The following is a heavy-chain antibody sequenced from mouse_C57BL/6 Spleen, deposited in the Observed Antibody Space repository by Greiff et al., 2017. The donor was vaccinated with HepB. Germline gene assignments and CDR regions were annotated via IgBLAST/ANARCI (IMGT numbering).Heavy chain of an antibody. V-gene: IGHV2-3*01. J-gene: IGHJ2*01. CDR3: ATLYYGNYVY. CDR2: IWGDGST. D-gene: IGHD2-1*01. CDR1: GFSLTSYG. Sequence: VKLMESGPGLVAPSQCLSITCTVSGFSLTSYGVSWVRQPPGKGLEWLGVIWGDGSTNYHSAPISRLTISKANSKSHVFLKLSSLQTDDTATYYCATLYYGNYVYWGQGTTLTVSS.